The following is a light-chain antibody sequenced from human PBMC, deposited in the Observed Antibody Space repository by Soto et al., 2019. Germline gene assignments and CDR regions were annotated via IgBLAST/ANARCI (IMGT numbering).Light chain of an antibody. CDR1: QAIGSY. Sequence: IQLTQSPSSLPASVGDPVTITCRASQAIGSYFAWYQQRPGTAPKLLIYSASTLHSGVPSRFSGSGSGTDFTLTISSLQPEDFATDYCQQVDSYPRTFGPGTTVEI. J-gene: IGKJ3*01. V-gene: IGKV1-9*01. CDR3: QQVDSYPRT. CDR2: SAS.